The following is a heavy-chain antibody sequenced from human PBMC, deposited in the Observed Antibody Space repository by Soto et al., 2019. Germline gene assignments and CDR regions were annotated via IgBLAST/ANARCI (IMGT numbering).Heavy chain of an antibody. V-gene: IGHV3-7*01. J-gene: IGHJ6*02. Sequence: EVQLVESGGGLVQPGGSLRLSCVDSGFTFSSYWMSWVRQAPVKGLEWVGNIKQDGSEENYVDSLKGRFTNSRDNAKNSMYLQMNSPRAEDPAVYYCARIAATGRGWDVWGQGTTVVVSS. CDR2: IKQDGSEE. CDR1: GFTFSSYW. D-gene: IGHD6-13*01. CDR3: ARIAATGRGWDV.